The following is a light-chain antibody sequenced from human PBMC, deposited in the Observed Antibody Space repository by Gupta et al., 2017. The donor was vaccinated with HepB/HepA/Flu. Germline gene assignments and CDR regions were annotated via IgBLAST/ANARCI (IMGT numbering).Light chain of an antibody. J-gene: IGKJ3*01. Sequence: EIVFTQSPATLSLSPGERATLSCRASQSVSSYLAWYQQKPGQAPRLLIYDASNRDTGIPARFSGSGSGTDFTLTISSREPEDFAVYYCQQRSNGGLFTFGHGTKVDIK. V-gene: IGKV3-11*01. CDR3: QQRSNGGLFT. CDR1: QSVSSY. CDR2: DAS.